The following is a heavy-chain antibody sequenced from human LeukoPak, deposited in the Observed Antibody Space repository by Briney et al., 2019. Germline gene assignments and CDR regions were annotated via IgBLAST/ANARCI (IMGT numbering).Heavy chain of an antibody. D-gene: IGHD2-15*01. V-gene: IGHV4-4*02. J-gene: IGHJ4*02. CDR1: GGSISSGYW. CDR3: ATYGPTSGGYTFEY. Sequence: SETLSLICAVSGGSISSGYWWSWVRQPPMKGLEWIGEIIDSGSTNYNPSLKGRITISLDKTKNQFSLNVNSVTAADTAVYYCATYGPTSGGYTFEYWGQGILVTVSS. CDR2: IIDSGST.